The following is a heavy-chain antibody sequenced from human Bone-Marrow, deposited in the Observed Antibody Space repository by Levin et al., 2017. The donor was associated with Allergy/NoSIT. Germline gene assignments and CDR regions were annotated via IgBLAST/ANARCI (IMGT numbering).Heavy chain of an antibody. Sequence: GESLKISCATSGFTFSMSYMSWVRQAPGKGLDWVATIKHDGSEKYYMDSAKGRFTISRDNAENSLYLQMNSLRVEDTALYYCVRVFSLGYWGQGTLVTVSS. J-gene: IGHJ4*02. V-gene: IGHV3-7*01. CDR3: VRVFSLGY. CDR1: GFTFSMSY. CDR2: IKHDGSEK.